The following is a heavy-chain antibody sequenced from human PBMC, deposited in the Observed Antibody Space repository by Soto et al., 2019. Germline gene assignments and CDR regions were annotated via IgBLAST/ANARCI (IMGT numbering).Heavy chain of an antibody. V-gene: IGHV4-30-4*01. CDR3: VRTARQGAVAPHWFDR. CDR2: VYYTGST. D-gene: IGHD2-21*02. CDR1: GASIRGTDYY. Sequence: SETLSLTCTVSGASIRGTDYYWSWIRQAPGKGLEWIGYVYYTGSTYYNPSLMSRLTISVDTSKNQFSLKLTSVTAAETAVYYCVRTARQGAVAPHWFDRWGQGTQVTVSS. J-gene: IGHJ5*02.